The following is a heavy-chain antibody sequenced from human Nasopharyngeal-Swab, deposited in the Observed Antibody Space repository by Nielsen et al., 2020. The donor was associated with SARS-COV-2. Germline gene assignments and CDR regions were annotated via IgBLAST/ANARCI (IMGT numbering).Heavy chain of an antibody. D-gene: IGHD3-3*01. J-gene: IGHJ5*02. CDR3: ARGMRITILGDPPDEDNWFDP. Sequence: SETLSLTCTVSGGSISSGGYYWSWIRQHPGKGLEWIGYIYYSGSTYYNPSLKSRVTISVDASKNQFSLKLSSVTAADTAVYYCARGMRITILGDPPDEDNWFDPWGQGTLVTVSS. CDR2: IYYSGST. V-gene: IGHV4-31*03. CDR1: GGSISSGGYY.